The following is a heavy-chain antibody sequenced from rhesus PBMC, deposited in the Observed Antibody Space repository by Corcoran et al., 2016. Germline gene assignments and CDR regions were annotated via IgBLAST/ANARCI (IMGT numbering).Heavy chain of an antibody. CDR2: IDPEDDEA. Sequence: EVQLVQSGAEVKKPGASVKISCKASGYTFTDYYLHWVRQASGKGLEWMGRIDPEDDEAIHTQKFQDRFTITADTSTDTAYMELSSLRSEDTAVYYCATYCTGSGCYFDYWGQGVLVTVSS. J-gene: IGHJ4*01. D-gene: IGHD2-21*01. CDR1: GYTFTDYY. V-gene: IGHV1-111*02. CDR3: ATYCTGSGCYFDY.